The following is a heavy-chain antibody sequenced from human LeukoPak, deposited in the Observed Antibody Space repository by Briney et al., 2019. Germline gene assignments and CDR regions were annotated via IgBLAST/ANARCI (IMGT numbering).Heavy chain of an antibody. D-gene: IGHD3-3*01. CDR3: ASHAPDFWSGYYNLFDY. CDR1: GFTFSNYW. CDR2: ISSSSSYI. V-gene: IGHV3-21*01. J-gene: IGHJ4*02. Sequence: PGGSLRLSCAASGFTFSNYWMSWVRQAPGKGLEWVSSISSSSSYIYYADSVKGRFTISRDNAKNSLYLQMNSLRAEDTAVYYCASHAPDFWSGYYNLFDYWGQGTLVTVSS.